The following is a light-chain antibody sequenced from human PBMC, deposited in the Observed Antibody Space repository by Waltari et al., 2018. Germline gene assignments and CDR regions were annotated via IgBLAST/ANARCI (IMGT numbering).Light chain of an antibody. CDR1: QSISTS. Sequence: ETVLTQSPATLSLSPGERATLSCRASQSISTSLAWYKQKPGQAPRLLIYDSSNRATGVPDRFSGSGSGTDFTLTISSLEPEDFAVYYCQRRTNWYAFGQGTKLEIK. CDR2: DSS. V-gene: IGKV3-11*01. CDR3: QRRTNWYA. J-gene: IGKJ2*01.